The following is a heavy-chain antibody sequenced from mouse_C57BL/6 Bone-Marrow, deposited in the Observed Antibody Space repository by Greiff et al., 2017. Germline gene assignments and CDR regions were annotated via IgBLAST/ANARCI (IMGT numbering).Heavy chain of an antibody. CDR1: GYTFTSYW. D-gene: IGHD2-1*01. J-gene: IGHJ4*01. V-gene: IGHV1-7*01. CDR3: ARCYCGNYWAMDY. Sequence: QVHVKQSGAELVKPGASVKLSCKASGYTFTSYWMHWVKQRPGQGLEWIGYINPSSGYTKYKQKFKDKATLTADKSSSTAYMQLSSLTCEDSAVYYCARCYCGNYWAMDYWGQGTSVTVSS. CDR2: INPSSGYT.